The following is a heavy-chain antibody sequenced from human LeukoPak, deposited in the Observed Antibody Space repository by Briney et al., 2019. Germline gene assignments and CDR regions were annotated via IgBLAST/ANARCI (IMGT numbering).Heavy chain of an antibody. V-gene: IGHV3-7*01. CDR3: ARLYGGNPWGAFDI. CDR1: GFTFSSYW. J-gene: IGHJ3*02. CDR2: IKHDGSEK. D-gene: IGHD4-23*01. Sequence: GRSLRLSCAASGFTFSSYWMNWVRQAPGKGLEWVASIKHDGSEKYYVDSVKGRFTISKDNAKNSLYLEMNSLRAEDTAVYYCARLYGGNPWGAFDIWGQGTMVTVSS.